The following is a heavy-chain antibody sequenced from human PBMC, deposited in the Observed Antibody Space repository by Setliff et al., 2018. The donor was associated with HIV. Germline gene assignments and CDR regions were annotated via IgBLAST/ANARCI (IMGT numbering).Heavy chain of an antibody. V-gene: IGHV4-34*01. CDR1: GGSFIDYY. D-gene: IGHD4-4*01. J-gene: IGHJ6*03. CDR2: INYRGNI. Sequence: PSETLSLTCAVYGGSFIDYYWTWIRQAPGKGLEWIGEINYRGNINSSPSLKSRVAMSIDPSKNQFSLRLNPVTAADTADYFCARRRGGSLTTVTTWYYYMDVWGKGSTVTVSS. CDR3: ARRRGGSLTTVTTWYYYMDV.